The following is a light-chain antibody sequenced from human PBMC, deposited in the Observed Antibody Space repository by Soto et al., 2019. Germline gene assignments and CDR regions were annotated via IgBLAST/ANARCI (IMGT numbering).Light chain of an antibody. CDR2: WSS. V-gene: IGKV4-1*01. Sequence: DIVMTQSPDSLAVSLGERATINCTSSQTVLDSSNNMHSLTWYQQKPGQPPKLLIYWSSTREFGVPDRFSGSGSGTDFTLTISSLQAGDVGVYYCQQDYTSTRTFGHGTKVESK. CDR3: QQDYTSTRT. J-gene: IGKJ1*01. CDR1: QTVLDSSNNMHS.